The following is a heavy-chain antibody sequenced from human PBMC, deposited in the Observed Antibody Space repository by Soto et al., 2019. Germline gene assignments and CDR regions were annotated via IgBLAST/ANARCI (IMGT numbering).Heavy chain of an antibody. D-gene: IGHD3-10*01. V-gene: IGHV4-59*08. CDR3: GRHSGSYYRMYNGSDP. CDR2: IYYSGST. CDR1: GGYIISYY. J-gene: IGHJ5*02. Sequence: SETLSLTCTVSGGYIISYYLSWIRKPPGKGLEWIGYIYYSGSTNYNPSLKSRVTISVDTSKNQFSLKLSSVTAADTAVYYCGRHSGSYYRMYNGSDPWGQGPLVPVSS.